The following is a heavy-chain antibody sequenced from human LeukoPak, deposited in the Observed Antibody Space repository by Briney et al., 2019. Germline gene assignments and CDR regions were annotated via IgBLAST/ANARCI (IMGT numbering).Heavy chain of an antibody. CDR2: IYYSGST. D-gene: IGHD5-18*01. V-gene: IGHV4-59*01. J-gene: IGHJ4*02. CDR1: GGSISSYY. CDR3: ARERRGYSYGIFDY. Sequence: SETLSLTCTVSGGSISSYYWSWIRQPPGKGLEWIGYIYYSGSTNYNPSLKNRVTISVDTSKNQFSLKLSSVTAAGTAVYYCARERRGYSYGIFDYWGQGTLVTVSS.